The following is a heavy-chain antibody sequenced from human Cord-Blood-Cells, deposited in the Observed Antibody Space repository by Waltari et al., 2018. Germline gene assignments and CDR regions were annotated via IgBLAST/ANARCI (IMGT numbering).Heavy chain of an antibody. D-gene: IGHD4-4*01. CDR2: ISWDGGST. CDR1: GFTFDDYT. CDR3: AKENDYSNSLFDY. Sequence: EVQLVESGGVVVQPGGSLRLSCAASGFTFDDYTMHWARQAPGKGLEWVSLISWDGGSTYYADSVKGRFTISRDNSKNSLYLQMNSLRTEDTALYYCAKENDYSNSLFDYWGQGTLVTVSS. J-gene: IGHJ4*02. V-gene: IGHV3-43*01.